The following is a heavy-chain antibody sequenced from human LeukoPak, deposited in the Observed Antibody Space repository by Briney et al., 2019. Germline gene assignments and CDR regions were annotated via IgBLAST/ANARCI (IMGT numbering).Heavy chain of an antibody. CDR2: ISGSGGST. CDR1: GFTFSSYN. D-gene: IGHD3-10*01. CDR3: AKSRGSGLFDY. J-gene: IGHJ4*02. Sequence: GGSLRLSCAVSGFTFSSYNMNWVRQAPGKGLEWVSGISGSGGSTYYGDSVKGRFTISRDNSKNTLYLQMNSLRAEDTAVYYCAKSRGSGLFDYWGQGTLVTVAS. V-gene: IGHV3-23*01.